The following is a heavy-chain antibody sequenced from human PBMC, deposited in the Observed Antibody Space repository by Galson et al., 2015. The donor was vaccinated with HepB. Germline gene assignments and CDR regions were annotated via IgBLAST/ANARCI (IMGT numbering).Heavy chain of an antibody. D-gene: IGHD1-14*01. CDR3: TPTGPDLPNY. J-gene: IGHJ4*02. CDR1: GFIFSGTS. CDR2: IRDKAQNYAT. V-gene: IGHV3-73*01. Sequence: SLRLSCAASGFIFSGTSIHWVRQASGKGLEWVAYIRDKAQNYATTYAPSVKGRFTVSRDDSKSTAYLQMNSLKTEDTAVYYCTPTGPDLPNYRGQGTLVTVSS.